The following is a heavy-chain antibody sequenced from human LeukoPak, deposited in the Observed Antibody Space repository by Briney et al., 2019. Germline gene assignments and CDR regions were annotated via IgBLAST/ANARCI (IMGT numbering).Heavy chain of an antibody. Sequence: GGSLRLSCAASGFTFSSYAMSWVRQAPGKGLEWVSSISGSGGNTYYADSVKGRFTISRDNSKNTLYMQMNSLRAEDTAVYYCASEYYYDSSGYYYVSSYFDYWGQGTLVTVSS. CDR2: ISGSGGNT. CDR1: GFTFSSYA. D-gene: IGHD3-22*01. CDR3: ASEYYYDSSGYYYVSSYFDY. V-gene: IGHV3-23*01. J-gene: IGHJ4*02.